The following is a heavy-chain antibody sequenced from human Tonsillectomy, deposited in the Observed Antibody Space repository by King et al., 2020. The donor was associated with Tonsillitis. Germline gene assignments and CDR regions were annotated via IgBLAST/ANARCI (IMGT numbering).Heavy chain of an antibody. CDR3: ALSIFGVVRDY. J-gene: IGHJ4*02. CDR1: GFTFCSYA. V-gene: IGHV3-23*04. Sequence: VQLVESGGGLVQPGGSLRLSCAASGFTFCSYAMSWVRQAPGKGLEWVSAICGSGGCTYYADSVKGRFTISRDNSKNTLYLQMNSLRAEDTAVYYCALSIFGVVRDYWGQGTLVTVSS. D-gene: IGHD3-3*01. CDR2: ICGSGGCT.